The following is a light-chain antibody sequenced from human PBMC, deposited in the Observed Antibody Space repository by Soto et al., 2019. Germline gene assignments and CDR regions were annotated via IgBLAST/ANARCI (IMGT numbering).Light chain of an antibody. V-gene: IGKV3-20*01. CDR1: QSVSSSY. Sequence: EIVLTQSPGILSLSPGERATLSCRASQSVSSSYLAWYQQKPGQAPRLLIYGASSRATDIPDRYSGSGSGTDFTLTISRLEPEDFAVYYCHQYGSSPATFGQGTKVDI. J-gene: IGKJ1*01. CDR2: GAS. CDR3: HQYGSSPAT.